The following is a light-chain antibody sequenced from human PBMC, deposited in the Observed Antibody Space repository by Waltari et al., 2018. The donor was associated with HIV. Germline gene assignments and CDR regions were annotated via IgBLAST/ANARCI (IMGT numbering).Light chain of an antibody. J-gene: IGLJ2*01. CDR1: SSDVGGYNY. CDR3: SSYTSSSTLV. Sequence: LTQPASVSGSPGQSITISCTGPSSDVGGYNYVSWYQQHPGKAPKLMIYEVSNRPSGVSNRFSGSKSGNTASLTISGLQAEDEADYYCSSYTSSSTLVFGGGTKLTVL. CDR2: EVS. V-gene: IGLV2-14*01.